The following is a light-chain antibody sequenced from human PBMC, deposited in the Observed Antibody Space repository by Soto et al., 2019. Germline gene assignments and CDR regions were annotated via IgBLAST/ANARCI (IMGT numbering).Light chain of an antibody. Sequence: EVVLKQSPATLSLSPGERVTLSCGASQSLGHNFLAWYQQKPGLAPRLLIFDVSTRATGIPDRFSGRGSGTDFTLTISRLEHDDFAVYYCNQFSESTTFGGGTKV. CDR3: NQFSESTT. CDR1: QSLGHNF. V-gene: IGKV3D-20*01. CDR2: DVS. J-gene: IGKJ4*01.